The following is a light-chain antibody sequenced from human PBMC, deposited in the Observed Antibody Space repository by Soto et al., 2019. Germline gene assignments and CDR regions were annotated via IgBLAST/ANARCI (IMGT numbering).Light chain of an antibody. Sequence: EIVLTQSPATLSLSPGERATLSCRASQSVGTSLAWYQQKPGQAPRLLIYDAANRATGIPSRFSGSGSGTDFPLTISSLEPEDFAVYYCQQRSNWPTITFGQGTRLEIK. CDR1: QSVGTS. J-gene: IGKJ5*01. V-gene: IGKV3-11*01. CDR2: DAA. CDR3: QQRSNWPTIT.